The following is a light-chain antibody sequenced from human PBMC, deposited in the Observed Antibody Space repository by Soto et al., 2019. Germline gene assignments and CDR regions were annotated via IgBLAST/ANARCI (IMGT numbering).Light chain of an antibody. V-gene: IGKV1-13*02. J-gene: IGKJ4*01. CDR3: QQFNSYPRT. Sequence: IQLTQSPSSLSASVGDKVTISCRASKAIDSALAWCPQSPGNAPMVLIYDASILDSGVPSRFSGSGSGTDFTLTISSLQPEDFATYYCQQFNSYPRTFGGGTKGEIE. CDR1: KAIDSA. CDR2: DAS.